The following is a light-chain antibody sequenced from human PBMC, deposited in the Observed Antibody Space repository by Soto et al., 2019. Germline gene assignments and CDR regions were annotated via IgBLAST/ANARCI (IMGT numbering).Light chain of an antibody. CDR3: QQYGSSPLYT. CDR1: QGVSNT. Sequence: EIVMTQSPATLSVSPGERATLSCRASQGVSNTLAWYQQKPGQAPRLLIYGASIRATGIPARFSGGGSGTEFTITISSLQSEDFAVYYCQQYGSSPLYTFGQGTKLEIK. J-gene: IGKJ2*01. CDR2: GAS. V-gene: IGKV3-15*01.